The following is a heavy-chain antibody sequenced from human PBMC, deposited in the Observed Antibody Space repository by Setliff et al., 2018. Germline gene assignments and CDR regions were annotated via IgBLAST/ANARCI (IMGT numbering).Heavy chain of an antibody. Sequence: ASVKVSCKASGYTFTNYGIIWVRQAPGQGLEWMGWANNNNFNTNYAQQFQGRVTMTIDTSTDTVYMELRILKSDDTALYYCARINFYVSSGYYYAPDYWGQGTLVTVSS. CDR1: GYTFTNYG. V-gene: IGHV1-18*01. J-gene: IGHJ4*02. CDR3: ARINFYVSSGYYYAPDY. D-gene: IGHD3-22*01. CDR2: ANNNNFNT.